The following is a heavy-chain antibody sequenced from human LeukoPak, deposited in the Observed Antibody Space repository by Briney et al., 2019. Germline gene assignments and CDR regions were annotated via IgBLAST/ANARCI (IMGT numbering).Heavy chain of an antibody. CDR3: GAYDSSGRLDF. V-gene: IGHV4-38-2*02. CDR2: FHHTGDN. CDR1: GYSIFSGYY. Sequence: SKTLSLTCTVSGYSIFSGYYWGWIRQAPGKGLEWIGSFHHTGDNHYNPSLQSRVTISVDTTGNELSLEMSSVTAADTAVYYCGAYDSSGRLDFWGHGTRVTVSS. J-gene: IGHJ4*01. D-gene: IGHD3-22*01.